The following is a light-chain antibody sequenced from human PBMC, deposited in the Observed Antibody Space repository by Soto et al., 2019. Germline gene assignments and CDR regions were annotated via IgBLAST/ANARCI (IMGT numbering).Light chain of an antibody. CDR1: QGIRTY. V-gene: IGKV1-27*01. J-gene: IGKJ3*01. Sequence: DIQMTQSPTSLSASVGDRVTITCRASQGIRTYVAWYQQIPGKAPKLLIYAASNLQSGVPPRFSGSGSGTDFTLTINGLQPEDVATYSCQKYRSVPVFCPGTQVEIK. CDR3: QKYRSVPV. CDR2: AAS.